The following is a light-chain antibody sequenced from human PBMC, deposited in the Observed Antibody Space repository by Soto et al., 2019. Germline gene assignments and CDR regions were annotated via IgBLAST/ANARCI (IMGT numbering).Light chain of an antibody. CDR3: LLSYGGARV. CDR1: TGAVTSAHF. V-gene: IGLV7-46*01. CDR2: NTN. Sequence: QAVVTQEPSLTVSPGGTVTLTCASSTGAVTSAHFPYWFQQKPDQAPRPLMYNTNNKHSWTPARFSGSLLGGKAALTLSGAQSEDEAEYYCLLSYGGARVFGGGTQLTVL. J-gene: IGLJ2*01.